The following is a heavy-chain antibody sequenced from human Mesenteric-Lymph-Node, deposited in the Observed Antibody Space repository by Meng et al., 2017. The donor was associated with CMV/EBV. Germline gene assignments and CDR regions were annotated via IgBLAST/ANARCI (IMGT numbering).Heavy chain of an antibody. Sequence: LSLTCAASGFTFSSYEMNWVRQAPGKGLEWVSYISSSGSTIYYADSVKGRFTISRDNAKNSLYLQMNSLRAEDTAVYYCARERSDSSYYYGMDVWGQGTTVTVSS. J-gene: IGHJ6*02. D-gene: IGHD2-21*02. CDR2: ISSSGSTI. CDR3: ARERSDSSYYYGMDV. V-gene: IGHV3-48*03. CDR1: GFTFSSYE.